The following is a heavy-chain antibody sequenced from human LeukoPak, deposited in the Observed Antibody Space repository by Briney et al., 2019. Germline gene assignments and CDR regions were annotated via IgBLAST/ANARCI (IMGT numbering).Heavy chain of an antibody. CDR2: ISGSGDST. Sequence: GGSLRLSCAASGFTFTNYAMNWVRQAPGKGLEWVSVISGSGDSTYYAESVKGRFTISRDNSKNTLYLQMNSLRAEDTAVYYCAKEWSSSWYEYFQHWGQGTLVTVSS. CDR3: AKEWSSSWYEYFQH. D-gene: IGHD6-13*01. CDR1: GFTFTNYA. J-gene: IGHJ1*01. V-gene: IGHV3-23*01.